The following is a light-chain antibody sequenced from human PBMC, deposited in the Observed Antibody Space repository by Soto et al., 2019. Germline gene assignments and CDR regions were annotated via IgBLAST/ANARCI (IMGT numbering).Light chain of an antibody. CDR3: QHQNNFPRT. CDR2: AAS. J-gene: IGKJ1*01. Sequence: DIQMTQSPSSVSASVGDRVTITYRASQSIDNWLAGYQQSPGKAPKLLIYAASSLHSGVPSRFSGSGSGTDFTLTISSLQPEDFATYYCQHQNNFPRTFGQGTKVEIK. CDR1: QSIDNW. V-gene: IGKV1-12*01.